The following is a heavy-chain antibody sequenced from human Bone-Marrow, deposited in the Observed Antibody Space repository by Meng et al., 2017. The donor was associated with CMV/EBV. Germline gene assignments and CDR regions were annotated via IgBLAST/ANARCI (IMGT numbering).Heavy chain of an antibody. Sequence: SETLSLTCTVSGGSISSSSYYWGWIRQPPGKGLEWIGSIYYSGSTCYNPSLKSRVTISVDTSKNQFSLKLSSVTAADTAVYYCARDRGDMTTVLFWGQGPRVTVYS. J-gene: IGHJ4*02. D-gene: IGHD4-17*01. CDR2: IYYSGST. CDR3: ARDRGDMTTVLF. V-gene: IGHV4-39*07. CDR1: GGSISSSSYY.